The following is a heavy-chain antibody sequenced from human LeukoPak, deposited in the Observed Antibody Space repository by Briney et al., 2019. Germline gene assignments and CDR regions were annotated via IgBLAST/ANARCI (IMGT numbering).Heavy chain of an antibody. CDR2: INPNSGGT. CDR1: GYTFTGYY. V-gene: IGHV1-2*02. D-gene: IGHD5-12*01. CDR3: ARDRGYSGYDFDY. J-gene: IGHJ4*02. Sequence: GASVKVPCKASGYTFTGYYMHWVRQAPGQGLEWMGWINPNSGGTNYAQKFQGRVTMTRDTSISTAYMELSRLRSDDTAVYYCARDRGYSGYDFDYWGQGTLVTVSS.